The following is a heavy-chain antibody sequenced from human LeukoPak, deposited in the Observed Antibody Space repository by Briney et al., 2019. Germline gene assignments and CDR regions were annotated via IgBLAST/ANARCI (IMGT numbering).Heavy chain of an antibody. V-gene: IGHV3-43*02. Sequence: GGSLRLSCAASGFTFDDYAMHWVRQAPGKGLEWVSLISGDGGSTYYADSVKGRFTISRDNSKNSLYLQMNSLRTGDTALYYCAKEDTTDFWSGYYFDYWGQGTLVTVSS. CDR2: ISGDGGST. D-gene: IGHD3-3*01. J-gene: IGHJ4*02. CDR1: GFTFDDYA. CDR3: AKEDTTDFWSGYYFDY.